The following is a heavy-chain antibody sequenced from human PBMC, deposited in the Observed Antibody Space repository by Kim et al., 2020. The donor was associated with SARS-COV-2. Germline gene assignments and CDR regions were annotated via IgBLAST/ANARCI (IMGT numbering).Heavy chain of an antibody. V-gene: IGHV4-39*02. D-gene: IGHD2-21*01. CDR2: ISSSGST. Sequence: SETLSLTCTVSGGSISSSNYYWGWIRQSPGKGLEWMASISSSGSTYYNPSLRSRAFISVDTSKNYFSMRLTSVTAADAAVYYCATDPDTTVVNPPPPLWG. J-gene: IGHJ2*01. CDR1: GGSISSSNYY. CDR3: ATDPDTTVVNPPPPL.